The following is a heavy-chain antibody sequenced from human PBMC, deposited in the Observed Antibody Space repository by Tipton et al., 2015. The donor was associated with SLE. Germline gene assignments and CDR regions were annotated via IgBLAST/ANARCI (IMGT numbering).Heavy chain of an antibody. CDR1: GGSFNNGSYY. V-gene: IGHV4-61*02. Sequence: TLSLTCTVSGGSFNNGSYYWSWIRQPAGKGLEWIGRIYSSGSTNYNPSFKSRVTISIDTSKNQFSLGLTSETAADTAVYYCARRLALGYGGQGTLVSVSS. D-gene: IGHD2-15*01. J-gene: IGHJ4*02. CDR3: ARRLALGY. CDR2: IYSSGST.